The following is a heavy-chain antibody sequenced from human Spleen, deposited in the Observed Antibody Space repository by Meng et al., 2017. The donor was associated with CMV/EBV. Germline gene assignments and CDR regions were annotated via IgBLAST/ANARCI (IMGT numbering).Heavy chain of an antibody. CDR1: GYTFTGYY. V-gene: IGHV1-2*02. CDR2: INPNSGGT. D-gene: IGHD3-10*01. J-gene: IGHJ4*02. CDR3: ARDLDAYYYGGGSYRGDY. Sequence: ASVKVSCKASGYTFTGYYMHWVRQAPGQGLEWMGWINPNSGGTNYAQKFQGRVTMTRDTSISTAYMELSRLRSDDTAVYYCARDLDAYYYGGGSYRGDYWGQGTLVTVSS.